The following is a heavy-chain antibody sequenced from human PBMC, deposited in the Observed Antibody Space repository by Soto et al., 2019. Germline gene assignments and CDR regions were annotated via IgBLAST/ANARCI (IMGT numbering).Heavy chain of an antibody. CDR3: ARDPPYGSGGSGMDV. D-gene: IGHD3-10*01. CDR1: GGSITGYY. CDR2: IFYKGST. J-gene: IGHJ6*02. V-gene: IGHV4-59*01. Sequence: QVQLQESGPRLLKPSETLSLTCSVSGGSITGYYWSWVRQPPGQALEWLGYIFYKGSTSYNPSLKSRVTISLDPSKNQFSLKLRAVTAADTAVYYCARDPPYGSGGSGMDVWGQGTTVTVSS.